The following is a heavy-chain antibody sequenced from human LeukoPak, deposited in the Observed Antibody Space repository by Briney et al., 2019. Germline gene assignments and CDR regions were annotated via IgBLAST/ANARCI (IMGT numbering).Heavy chain of an antibody. CDR3: ARGRGYAFDI. V-gene: IGHV4-59*01. CDR2: IYYSGST. J-gene: IGHJ3*02. Sequence: KASETLSLTCTVSGGSIRSYYWSWIRQPPGKGLEWIGYIYYSGSTNYNPSLKSRATISVDTSKNQFSLKLSSVTAADTAVYYCARGRGYAFDIWGQGTMVTVSS. CDR1: GGSIRSYY. D-gene: IGHD1-26*01.